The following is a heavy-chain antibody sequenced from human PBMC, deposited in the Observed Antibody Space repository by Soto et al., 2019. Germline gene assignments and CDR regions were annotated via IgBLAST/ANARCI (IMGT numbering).Heavy chain of an antibody. D-gene: IGHD3-16*02. J-gene: IGHJ4*02. CDR3: AKALGELSPESYDS. V-gene: IGHV3-30*18. CDR1: GFTFSYYN. CDR2: ISYDGGDK. Sequence: QVQLVESGGGVVQPGRSLRLSCAASGFTFSYYNMHWVRQAPGKGLEWVAVISYDGGDKYYADSVKGRFTISRDNSKNTLTLQMSSLRVDDTAVYYCAKALGELSPESYDSWGQGTLITVSS.